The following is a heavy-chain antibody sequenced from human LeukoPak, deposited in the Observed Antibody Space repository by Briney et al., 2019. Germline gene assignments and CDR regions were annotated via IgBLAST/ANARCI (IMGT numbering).Heavy chain of an antibody. V-gene: IGHV3-30*02. CDR2: IRYDGSNK. CDR3: AKDNDILTGYYNLFDY. Sequence: GGSLRLSCAASGFTFSSYAMSWVRQAPGKGLEWVAFIRYDGSNKYYADSVKGRFTISRDNSKNTLYLQMNSLRAEDTAVYYCAKDNDILTGYYNLFDYWGQGTLVTVSS. J-gene: IGHJ4*02. D-gene: IGHD3-9*01. CDR1: GFTFSSYA.